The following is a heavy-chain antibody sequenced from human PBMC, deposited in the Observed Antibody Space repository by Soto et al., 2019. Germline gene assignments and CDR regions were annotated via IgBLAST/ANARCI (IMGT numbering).Heavy chain of an antibody. Sequence: PSETLSLTCTVSGGSISSGSYYWGWIRQPPGKGLEWIGSIYYSGSTYYNPSLKSRVTISVDTSKNQFSLKLSSVTAADTAVYYCARGVIAVAGSNYYYYYMDVWGKGTTVTVSS. D-gene: IGHD6-19*01. J-gene: IGHJ6*03. CDR2: IYYSGST. CDR3: ARGVIAVAGSNYYYYYMDV. CDR1: GGSISSGSYY. V-gene: IGHV4-39*01.